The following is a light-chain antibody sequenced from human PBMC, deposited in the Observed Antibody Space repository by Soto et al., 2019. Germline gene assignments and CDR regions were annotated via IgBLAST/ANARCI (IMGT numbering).Light chain of an antibody. V-gene: IGKV1-8*01. CDR1: QGISSY. Sequence: AIRMTQSPSSLSASTGDRVTITCRASQGISSYLAWYQQKPGKAPKLLIYAASTLQSGVPSRFSGSGSGTDFTLTISCLQSEDFATYYCQHSYTTPRTFGQGTKLEIK. CDR3: QHSYTTPRT. CDR2: AAS. J-gene: IGKJ2*01.